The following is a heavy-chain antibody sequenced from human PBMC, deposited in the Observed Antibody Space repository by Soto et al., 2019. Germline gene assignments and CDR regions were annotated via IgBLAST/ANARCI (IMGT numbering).Heavy chain of an antibody. CDR3: ARQHEYSSSPDASPKFAY. J-gene: IGHJ4*02. CDR1: GYSFTSYW. CDR2: IYPGDSDT. D-gene: IGHD6-6*01. V-gene: IGHV5-51*01. Sequence: GESLKISCKGSGYSFTSYWIGWVRQMPGKGLEWMGIIYPGDSDTRYSPSFQGQVTISADKSISTAYLQWSSLKASDTAMYYCARQHEYSSSPDASPKFAYWGKGTRVTVPS.